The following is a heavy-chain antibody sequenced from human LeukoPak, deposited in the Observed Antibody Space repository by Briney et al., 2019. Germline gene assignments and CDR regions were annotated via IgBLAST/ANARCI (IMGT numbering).Heavy chain of an antibody. Sequence: GGSLRLSCAASGFTFRNHWMHWVRQAPGKGLVWVARINSDGSDTNHADSVEGRFTISRDNAKDTLYLQMNSLRVEDTAVYYCARNNWGIDYWGQGTLVAVSS. CDR2: INSDGSDT. V-gene: IGHV3-74*01. J-gene: IGHJ4*02. CDR1: GFTFRNHW. CDR3: ARNNWGIDY. D-gene: IGHD7-27*01.